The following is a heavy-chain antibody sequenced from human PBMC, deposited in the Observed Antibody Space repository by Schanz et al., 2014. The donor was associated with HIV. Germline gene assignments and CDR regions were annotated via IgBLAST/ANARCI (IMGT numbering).Heavy chain of an antibody. CDR2: MNPNSGNT. Sequence: QVQLLQSGAEVKKPGASVRLSCKASGYTFDSRDINWVRQATGQGLEWMGWMNPNSGNTGFAQKCQGRVTMTKNTSINTAYMEVSGLKSEDTAVYYCARKMSISNQWLRALYSNYGMDVWGQGTTVTVSS. V-gene: IGHV1-8*01. J-gene: IGHJ6*02. CDR1: GYTFDSRD. D-gene: IGHD5-12*01. CDR3: ARKMSISNQWLRALYSNYGMDV.